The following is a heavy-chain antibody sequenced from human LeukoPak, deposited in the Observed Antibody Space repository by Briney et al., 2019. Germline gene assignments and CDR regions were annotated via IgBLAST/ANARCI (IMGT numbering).Heavy chain of an antibody. J-gene: IGHJ5*02. CDR3: ARVQSGSYSIGWFDP. CDR2: INPNSGGT. Sequence: VSVKVSCKASGYTFTGYYMHWVRQAPGQGLEWMGWINPNSGGTNYAQKFQGRVTMTRDTSISTAYMELSRLRSDDTAVYYCARVQSGSYSIGWFDPWGQGTLVTVSS. V-gene: IGHV1-2*02. D-gene: IGHD1-26*01. CDR1: GYTFTGYY.